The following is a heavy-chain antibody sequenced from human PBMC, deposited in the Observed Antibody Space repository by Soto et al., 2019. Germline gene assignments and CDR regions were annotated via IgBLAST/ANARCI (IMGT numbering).Heavy chain of an antibody. CDR1: GGTFTSYY. CDR2: INPSGGST. Sequence: ASVKVSCKASGGTFTSYYMHWVRQAPGQGLEWMGIINPSGGSTSYAQKFQGRVTMTRDTSTSTVYMELSSLRSEDTAVYYCARDRELRFLEWLPEDYYYYGMDVWGQGTTVTVSS. J-gene: IGHJ6*02. D-gene: IGHD3-3*01. V-gene: IGHV1-46*01. CDR3: ARDRELRFLEWLPEDYYYYGMDV.